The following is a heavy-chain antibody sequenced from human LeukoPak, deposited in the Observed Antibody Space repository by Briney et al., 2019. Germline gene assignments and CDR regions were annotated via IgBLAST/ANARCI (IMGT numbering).Heavy chain of an antibody. D-gene: IGHD3-16*01. J-gene: IGHJ6*02. CDR2: IHYSGRA. Sequence: SETLSLTCTVSGVTISSYYWSWIRQPPGKGLKWIGQIHYSGRADHNPSLKRRVTISVDTSKNQISLNLNSVTAADTAVYYCAGFGVDYDMDVWGQGTTVAVSS. V-gene: IGHV4-59*01. CDR1: GVTISSYY. CDR3: AGFGVDYDMDV.